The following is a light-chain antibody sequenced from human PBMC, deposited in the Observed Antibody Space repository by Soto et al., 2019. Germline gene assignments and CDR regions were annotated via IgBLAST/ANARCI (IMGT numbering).Light chain of an antibody. Sequence: EIVLTQSPATLSLSPGERATLSCRASQSVTTYLAWYQQKPGQAPRLLIYDAFYRATGIPARFSGSGSGTDFTLTISSLEPEDFAVYYCQQRYNWPLTFGGGTKVEIK. CDR2: DAF. J-gene: IGKJ4*01. CDR3: QQRYNWPLT. V-gene: IGKV3-11*01. CDR1: QSVTTY.